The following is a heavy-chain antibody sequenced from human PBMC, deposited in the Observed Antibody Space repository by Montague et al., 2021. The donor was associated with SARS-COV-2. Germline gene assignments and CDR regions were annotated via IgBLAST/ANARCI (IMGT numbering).Heavy chain of an antibody. D-gene: IGHD3-3*01. CDR2: ISSSSSFR. CDR1: GFTFSDYY. J-gene: IGHJ4*02. Sequence: SRRLSCEASGFTFSDYYMSWIRQAPGKGLEWVSYISSSSSFRNYADSVKGRFTISRDNAKNSLYLQMNSLRAEDTAVYFCGRARITFFGVVIGPLDYWGQGTLVTVSS. V-gene: IGHV3-11*05. CDR3: GRARITFFGVVIGPLDY.